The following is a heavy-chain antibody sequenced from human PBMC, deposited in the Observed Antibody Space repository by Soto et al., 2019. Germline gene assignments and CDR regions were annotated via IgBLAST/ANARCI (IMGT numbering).Heavy chain of an antibody. CDR3: ATHVGP. J-gene: IGHJ5*02. CDR1: GGCMWSRRDY. V-gene: IGHV4-39*01. D-gene: IGHD2-15*01. Sequence: SESLSLSCAVCGGCMWSRRDYWGWIRQPPGKGLEWIGSIYYSGSTYYNPSLKSRVTISVDTSKNQFSLKLSSVTAADTAVYYCATHVGPWGQGTLVTAPQ. CDR2: IYYSGST.